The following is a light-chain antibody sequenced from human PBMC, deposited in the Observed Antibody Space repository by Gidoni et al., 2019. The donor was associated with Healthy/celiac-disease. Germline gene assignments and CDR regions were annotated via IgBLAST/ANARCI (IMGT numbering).Light chain of an antibody. CDR3: QKYNSAPQT. V-gene: IGKV1-27*01. Sequence: LQMTQSPSSLSASVGDRVTITCRASQGISNYLAWYQQKPGKVPKLLIYAASTLESGVPSRFSGSGSGTDFTLTISSLQPEDVATYYCQKYNSAPQTFGQGTQVEIK. J-gene: IGKJ1*01. CDR1: QGISNY. CDR2: AAS.